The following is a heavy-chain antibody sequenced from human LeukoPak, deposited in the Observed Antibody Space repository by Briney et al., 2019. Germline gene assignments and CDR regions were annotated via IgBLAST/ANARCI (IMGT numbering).Heavy chain of an antibody. CDR1: GFTFSSYA. V-gene: IGHV3-30*04. Sequence: QPGRSLRLSCAASGFTFSSYAMHWVRQAPGKGLEWVAVISYDGSNKYYADSVKGRFTISRDNSKNTLYLQMNSLRAEVTAVYYCARDHISGYELYYFDYWGQGTLVTVSS. CDR3: ARDHISGYELYYFDY. J-gene: IGHJ4*02. D-gene: IGHD5-12*01. CDR2: ISYDGSNK.